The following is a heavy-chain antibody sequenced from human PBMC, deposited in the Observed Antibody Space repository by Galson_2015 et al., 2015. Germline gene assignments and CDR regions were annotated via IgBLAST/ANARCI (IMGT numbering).Heavy chain of an antibody. CDR1: GFSLRTSGVG. Sequence: PALVKPTQTLTLPCTFSGFSLRTSGVGVGWIRQPPGKALEWLALIYWDDDKRYSPSLKSRLTITKDTSKNQVVLTMTNMDPVDTATYYCAPTGYGDYGSAFDIWGQGTMVTVSS. CDR2: IYWDDDK. D-gene: IGHD4-17*01. J-gene: IGHJ3*02. V-gene: IGHV2-5*02. CDR3: APTGYGDYGSAFDI.